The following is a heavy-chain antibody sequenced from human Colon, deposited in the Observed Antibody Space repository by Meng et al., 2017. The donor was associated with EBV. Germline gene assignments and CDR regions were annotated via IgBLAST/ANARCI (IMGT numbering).Heavy chain of an antibody. CDR3: ARNYYFDY. CDR1: GGSLNSGDYY. V-gene: IGHV4-30-4*01. CDR2: IYYTGST. Sequence: QVLSPGAGPGLEKPSQALSLPFTVTGGSLNSGDYYWSWIRQPPGKGLEWIGYIYYTGSTYYNPSLKSRVTISMDTSKNQFSLRLSSVTAADTAVYYCARNYYFDYWGQGTLVTVSS. J-gene: IGHJ4*02.